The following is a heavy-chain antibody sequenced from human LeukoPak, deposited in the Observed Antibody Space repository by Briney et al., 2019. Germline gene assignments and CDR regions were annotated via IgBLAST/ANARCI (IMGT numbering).Heavy chain of an antibody. D-gene: IGHD4-17*01. Sequence: PGGSLRLSCAPSGFTFITYEMTSVRQAPGRGLEWLSYIRSSGSSIYYADSGKGRSTISRDNAKSSLYLQLNSLRADDTAVYYCARVRSYGEHQFDAWGQGTLVTVSS. CDR1: GFTFITYE. V-gene: IGHV3-48*03. CDR2: IRSSGSSI. J-gene: IGHJ5*02. CDR3: ARVRSYGEHQFDA.